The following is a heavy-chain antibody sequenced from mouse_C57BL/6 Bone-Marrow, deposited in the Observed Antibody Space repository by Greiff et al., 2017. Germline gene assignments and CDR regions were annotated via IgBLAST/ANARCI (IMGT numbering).Heavy chain of an antibody. CDR3: ARGGYDGFDY. CDR2: IDPSDSYT. CDR1: GYTFTSYW. D-gene: IGHD2-2*01. V-gene: IGHV1-50*01. J-gene: IGHJ2*01. Sequence: QVQLQQPGAELVKPGASVKLSCKASGYTFTSYWMQWVKQRPGQGLEWIGAIDPSDSYTNYNQKFKGKATLPVDTSSSTAYMQLSSLTSGDSAVYYCARGGYDGFDYWGQGTTLTVSS.